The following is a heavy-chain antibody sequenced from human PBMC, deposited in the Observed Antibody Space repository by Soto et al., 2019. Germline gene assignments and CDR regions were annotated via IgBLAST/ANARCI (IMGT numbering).Heavy chain of an antibody. CDR1: GFTFSNAW. D-gene: IGHD2-2*03. V-gene: IGHV3-15*07. CDR3: TTVFGYCSSTSCYYGMDV. CDR2: IKSKTDGGTT. Sequence: EVQLVESGGGLVKPGGSLRLSCAASGFTFSNAWMNWVRQAPGKGLEWVGRIKSKTDGGTTDYAAPVKGRFTISRDDSKNTLYLQMISLNTEDTPVYYCTTVFGYCSSTSCYYGMDVWGQGTTVTLSS. J-gene: IGHJ6*02.